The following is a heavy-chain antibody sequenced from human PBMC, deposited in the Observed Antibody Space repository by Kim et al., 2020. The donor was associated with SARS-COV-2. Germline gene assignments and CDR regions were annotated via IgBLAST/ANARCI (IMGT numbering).Heavy chain of an antibody. J-gene: IGHJ6*02. Sequence: SETLSLTCAVYGGSFSGYYWSWIRQPPGKGLEWIGEINHSGSTNYNPSLKSRFTILVDTSKNQFSLKLSSVTAADTAVYYCARWRGAMVRGVNPVYYYGMDVWGQGTTVTVSS. CDR1: GGSFSGYY. D-gene: IGHD3-10*01. CDR3: ARWRGAMVRGVNPVYYYGMDV. CDR2: INHSGST. V-gene: IGHV4-34*01.